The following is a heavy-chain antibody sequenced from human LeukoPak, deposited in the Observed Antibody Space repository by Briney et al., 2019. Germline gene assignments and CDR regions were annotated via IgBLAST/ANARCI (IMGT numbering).Heavy chain of an antibody. CDR2: IIPIFGTA. J-gene: IGHJ3*02. V-gene: IGHV1-69*13. Sequence: SVKVPCKASGGTFSSYAISWVRQAPGQGLEWMGGIIPIFGTANYAQKFQGRVTITADESTSTAYMELSSLRSEDTAVYYCARDGTDYDFWSGYFIWGQGTMVTVSS. CDR3: ARDGTDYDFWSGYFI. CDR1: GGTFSSYA. D-gene: IGHD3-3*01.